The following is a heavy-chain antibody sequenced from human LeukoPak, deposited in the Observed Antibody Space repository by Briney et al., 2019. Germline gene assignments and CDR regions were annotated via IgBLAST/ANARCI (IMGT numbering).Heavy chain of an antibody. Sequence: QSGGSLRLSCAASGFTFSSYAMSWVRQAPGKGLEWVSAISGSGGSTYYADSVKGRFTISRDNSKNTLYLQMNSLRAEDTAVYYCAKKGAVAGDYYYGMDVWGQGTTVTVSS. J-gene: IGHJ6*02. V-gene: IGHV3-23*01. CDR3: AKKGAVAGDYYYGMDV. CDR2: ISGSGGST. D-gene: IGHD6-19*01. CDR1: GFTFSSYA.